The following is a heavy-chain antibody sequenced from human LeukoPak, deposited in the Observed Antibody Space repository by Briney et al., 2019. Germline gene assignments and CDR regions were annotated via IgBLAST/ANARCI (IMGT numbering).Heavy chain of an antibody. J-gene: IGHJ5*02. V-gene: IGHV1-18*01. CDR1: GYTFTSYG. CDR2: ISAYNGNT. Sequence: GASVKVSCKASGYTFTSYGISWVRQAPGQGLEWMGWISAYNGNTNYAQKLQGRVTMTTDTSTSTAYMELRSLRSDDTAVYYCAREYYYDSSGYYSGPLVSWGQGTLVTVSS. D-gene: IGHD3-22*01. CDR3: AREYYYDSSGYYSGPLVS.